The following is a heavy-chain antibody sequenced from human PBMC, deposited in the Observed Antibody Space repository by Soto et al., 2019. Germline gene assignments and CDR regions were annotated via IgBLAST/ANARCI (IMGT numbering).Heavy chain of an antibody. CDR3: AGGRSAGADY. CDR1: GGSISSSSYY. CDR2: IYYSGST. D-gene: IGHD2-8*02. Sequence: SETLSLTCTVSGGSISSSSYYWGWIRQPPGKGLEWIGSIYYSGSTYYNPSLKSRVTISVDTSKNQFSLKLSSVTAADTAVYYGAGGRSAGADYWGQGTLVTVSS. V-gene: IGHV4-39*01. J-gene: IGHJ4*02.